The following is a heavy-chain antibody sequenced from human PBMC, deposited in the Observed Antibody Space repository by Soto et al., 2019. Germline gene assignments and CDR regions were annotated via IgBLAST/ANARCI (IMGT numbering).Heavy chain of an antibody. Sequence: GESLKISCKGSGYSFTKYWIGWVRQMPGKGLEWMGIIYPGDSDTRYSPSFQGQVTISADKSINTAYLQWSSLKASDTAMYYCARVQLYYDILTGYYNPSTFDYWGQGTLVTVSS. V-gene: IGHV5-51*01. D-gene: IGHD3-9*01. CDR2: IYPGDSDT. J-gene: IGHJ4*02. CDR3: ARVQLYYDILTGYYNPSTFDY. CDR1: GYSFTKYW.